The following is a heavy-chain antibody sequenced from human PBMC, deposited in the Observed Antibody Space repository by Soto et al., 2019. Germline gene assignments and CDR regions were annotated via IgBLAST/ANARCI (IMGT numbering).Heavy chain of an antibody. CDR2: IYHSGST. J-gene: IGHJ4*02. CDR3: ERDSRGYSYGHAKTIDY. CDR1: GYSISSGYY. D-gene: IGHD5-18*01. V-gene: IGHV4-38-2*02. Sequence: SETLSLTCAVSGYSISSGYYWGWIRQPPGKGLEWIGSIYHSGSTYYNPSLKSRVTISVDTSKNQFSLKLSSVTAADTAVYYCERDSRGYSYGHAKTIDYWGQGTLVTVS.